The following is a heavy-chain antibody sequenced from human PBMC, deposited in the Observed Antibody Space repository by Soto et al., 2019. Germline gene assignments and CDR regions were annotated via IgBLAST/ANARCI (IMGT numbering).Heavy chain of an antibody. J-gene: IGHJ6*02. V-gene: IGHV3-33*01. Sequence: QVQLVESGGGVVQPGRSLRLSCAASGFTFSSYGMHWVRQAPGKGLEGVAVIWYDGSNKYYADSVKGRFTISRDNSKNTLYLQMNSLRAEDTAVYYCARDYYDFWSSYYYYGMDVWGQGTTVTVSS. CDR1: GFTFSSYG. CDR2: IWYDGSNK. D-gene: IGHD3-3*01. CDR3: ARDYYDFWSSYYYYGMDV.